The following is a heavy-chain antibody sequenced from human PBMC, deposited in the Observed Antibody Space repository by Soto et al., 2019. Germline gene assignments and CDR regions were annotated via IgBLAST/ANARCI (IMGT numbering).Heavy chain of an antibody. CDR3: ARGQCSSASCFSFDY. V-gene: IGHV1-3*04. D-gene: IGHD2-2*01. J-gene: IGHJ4*02. CDR2: INTGNGNT. Sequence: QVQLVQSGAEVKKPGASVKVSCKVSRDTYTKYVIHWVRQAPGQRREWMAWINTGNGNTMYSPKLQDRLTITRDTSASTVYMELSSLRSEDTTLYYCARGQCSSASCFSFDYWGQGSLVTVSS. CDR1: RDTYTKYV.